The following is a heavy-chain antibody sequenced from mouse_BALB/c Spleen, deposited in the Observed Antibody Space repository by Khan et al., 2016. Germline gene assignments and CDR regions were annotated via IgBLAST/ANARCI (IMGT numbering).Heavy chain of an antibody. J-gene: IGHJ4*01. Sequence: QIQLVQSGPELKKPGETVRISCKASGYTFTTAGMQWVQKMPGKGLRWIGWINTLSGVPIYAEDFKGRFAFSLEPSASTAFLHIANLKNEDTATYFCAREPYAMDYWGQGTSVTVSS. V-gene: IGHV9-4*02. CDR1: GYTFTTAG. CDR3: AREPYAMDY. CDR2: INTLSGVP. D-gene: IGHD6-1*01.